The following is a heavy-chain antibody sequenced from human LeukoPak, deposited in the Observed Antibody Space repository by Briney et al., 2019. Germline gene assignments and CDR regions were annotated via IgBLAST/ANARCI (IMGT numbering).Heavy chain of an antibody. V-gene: IGHV1-24*01. D-gene: IGHD4-11*01. Sequence: ASVKVSCKVSGYTLTELSMHWVRQAPGKGLEWMGGFDPEDGETIYAQKFQGRVTMTEDTSTDTAYMELSSLRSEDTAVYYCETVTHDYSNYYFDYWGQGTLVTVSS. CDR3: ETVTHDYSNYYFDY. CDR2: FDPEDGET. CDR1: GYTLTELS. J-gene: IGHJ4*02.